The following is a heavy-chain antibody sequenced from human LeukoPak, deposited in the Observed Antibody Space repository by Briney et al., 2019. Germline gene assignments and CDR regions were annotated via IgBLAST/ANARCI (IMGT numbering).Heavy chain of an antibody. V-gene: IGHV3-48*01. CDR3: AKDILTGYYRGYYYYGMDV. D-gene: IGHD3-9*01. CDR2: ISSSSSTI. CDR1: GFTFSSYS. Sequence: GGSLRLSCAASGFTFSSYSMNWVRQAPGKGLEWVSYISSSSSTIYYADSVKGRFTISRDNAKNSLYLQMNSLRAEDTAVYYCAKDILTGYYRGYYYYGMDVWGQGTTVTVSS. J-gene: IGHJ6*02.